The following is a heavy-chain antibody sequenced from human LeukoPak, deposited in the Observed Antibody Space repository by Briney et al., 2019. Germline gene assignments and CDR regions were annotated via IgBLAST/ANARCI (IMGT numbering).Heavy chain of an antibody. CDR2: IYYSGST. J-gene: IGHJ5*02. D-gene: IGHD3-16*01. V-gene: IGHV4-34*01. CDR3: ARQRTMGGWFDP. Sequence: SETLSLTCAVYGGSFSGYYWSWIRQPPGKGLEWIGSIYYSGSTYYNPSLKSRVTISVDTSKNQFSLKLSSVTAADTAVYYCARQRTMGGWFDPWGQGTLVTVSS. CDR1: GGSFSGYY.